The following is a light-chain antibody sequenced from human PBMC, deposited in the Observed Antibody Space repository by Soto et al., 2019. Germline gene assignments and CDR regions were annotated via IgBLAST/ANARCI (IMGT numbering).Light chain of an antibody. CDR2: DAS. CDR1: QTVRNNY. Sequence: EFVLTQSPGTLSLSPGERATLSCRASQTVRNNYLAWYQQKPGQAPRLLIYDASSRATGIPDRFSGGGSGTDFTLTISRLEPEDFAVYYCQQYGSDWPPVFGGGTKVDIK. V-gene: IGKV3-20*01. CDR3: QQYGSDWPPV. J-gene: IGKJ4*01.